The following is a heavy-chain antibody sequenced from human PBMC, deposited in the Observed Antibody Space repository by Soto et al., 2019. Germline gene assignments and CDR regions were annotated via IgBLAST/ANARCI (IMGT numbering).Heavy chain of an antibody. CDR2: ISTYNGDT. D-gene: IGHD5-12*01. CDR1: PHPPTRSG. V-gene: IGHV1-18*01. J-gene: IGHJ6*02. CDR3: AREGVAPYYYYGMDV. Sequence: QVQLVQSGAEVKKPGASVKVSCKASPHPPTRSGISWVRQAPGQGLEWMGWISTYNGDTNYAQKFQGRVTMTTDTSTSTAYMELRSLRSDDTAVYYCAREGVAPYYYYGMDVWGQGTTVTVSS.